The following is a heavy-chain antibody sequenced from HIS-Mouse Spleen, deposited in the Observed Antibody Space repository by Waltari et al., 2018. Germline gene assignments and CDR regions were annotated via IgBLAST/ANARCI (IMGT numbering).Heavy chain of an antibody. D-gene: IGHD3-22*01. CDR3: AKGPNYDSSGYYIDY. Sequence: EVQLVESGGGLVQPGRSLRLSCAASGFTFDDYAMHWVRQAPGKGLEWVSGISWNSGSIGYADSGKGRFTISRDNAKNSLYLQMNSLRAEDTALYYCAKGPNYDSSGYYIDYWGQGTLVTVSS. CDR2: ISWNSGSI. V-gene: IGHV3-9*01. CDR1: GFTFDDYA. J-gene: IGHJ4*02.